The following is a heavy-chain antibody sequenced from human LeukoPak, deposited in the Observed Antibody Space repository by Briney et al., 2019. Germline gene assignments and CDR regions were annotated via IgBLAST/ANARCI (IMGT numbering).Heavy chain of an antibody. CDR3: AREGSSGWYDY. V-gene: IGHV4-30-4*02. Sequence: PSETLSLTCTVSGGSISSGDYYWSWIRQPPGKGLEWIAYISHSGGTYYNPSLKSRVTISVDTSKNQFSLKLSSVTAADTAVYYCAREGSSGWYDYWGQGTLVTVSS. D-gene: IGHD6-19*01. J-gene: IGHJ4*02. CDR1: GGSISSGDYY. CDR2: ISHSGGT.